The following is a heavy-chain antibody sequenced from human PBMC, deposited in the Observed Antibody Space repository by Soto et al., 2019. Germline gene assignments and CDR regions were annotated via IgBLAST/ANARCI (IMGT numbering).Heavy chain of an antibody. D-gene: IGHD6-6*01. V-gene: IGHV3-30-3*01. J-gene: IGHJ4*02. Sequence: GGSLRLSCAASGFTFSSYAMHWVRQAPGKGLEWVAVISYDGSNKYYADSVKGRFTISRDNSKNTLYLQMNSLRAEDTAVYYCARDLSIAAPALEPRPFDYWGQGTLVTVSS. CDR3: ARDLSIAAPALEPRPFDY. CDR2: ISYDGSNK. CDR1: GFTFSSYA.